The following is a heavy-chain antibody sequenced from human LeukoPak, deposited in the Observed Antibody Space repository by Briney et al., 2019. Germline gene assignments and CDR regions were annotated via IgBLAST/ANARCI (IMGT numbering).Heavy chain of an antibody. J-gene: IGHJ3*02. V-gene: IGHV1-18*01. D-gene: IGHD2-15*01. CDR3: ARDYGDIVVVVAATGHDAFDI. CDR2: ISAYNGNT. Sequence: GASVKVSCKASGYTFTSYGISWVRQAPGQGLEWMGWISAYNGNTNYAQKLQGRVTMTTDTSTSTAYMELGSLRSDDTAVYYCARDYGDIVVVVAATGHDAFDIWGQGTMVTVSS. CDR1: GYTFTSYG.